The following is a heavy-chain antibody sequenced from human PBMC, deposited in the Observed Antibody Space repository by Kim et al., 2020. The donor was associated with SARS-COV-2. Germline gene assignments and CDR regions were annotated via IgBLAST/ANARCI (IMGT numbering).Heavy chain of an antibody. Sequence: GGSLRLSCAASGFTFSSYSMNWVRQAPGKGLEWVSSISSSSSYIYYADSVKGRFTISRDNAKNSLYLQMNSLRAEDTAVYYCARGKIVGATTGDYYYYYGMDVWGQGTTVTVSS. V-gene: IGHV3-21*04. J-gene: IGHJ6*02. CDR1: GFTFSSYS. CDR3: ARGKIVGATTGDYYYYYGMDV. CDR2: ISSSSSYI. D-gene: IGHD1-26*01.